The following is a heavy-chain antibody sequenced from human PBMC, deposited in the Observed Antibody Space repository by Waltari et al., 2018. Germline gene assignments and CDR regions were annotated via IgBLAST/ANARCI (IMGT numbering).Heavy chain of an antibody. CDR2: MSRGGGST. J-gene: IGHJ2*01. D-gene: IGHD5-12*01. CDR1: GFTFSSYA. V-gene: IGHV3-23*01. CDR3: AKGAYSGYNLYWYFDF. Sequence: EVQLLESGGGLVQPGGSLRLSCAASGFTFSSYAISWVRQARGGGLGWVSGMSRGGGSTNYAGAVKGRFTISRDSSKKTLYLQMHSLRAEDTAVYYCAKGAYSGYNLYWYFDFWGRGTLVTVSS.